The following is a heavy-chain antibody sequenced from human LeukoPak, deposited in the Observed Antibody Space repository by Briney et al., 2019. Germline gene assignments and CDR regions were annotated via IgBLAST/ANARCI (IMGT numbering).Heavy chain of an antibody. D-gene: IGHD2-2*01. CDR1: GFTFSSYS. V-gene: IGHV3-21*01. CDR3: ATLQPSHYYYYGMDV. Sequence: GGSLRLPCAASGFTFSSYSMNWVRQAPGKGLEWVSSISSSSSYIYYADSVKGRFTISRDNAKNSLYLQMNSLRAEDTAVYYCATLQPSHYYYYGMDVWGQGTTVTVSS. CDR2: ISSSSSYI. J-gene: IGHJ6*02.